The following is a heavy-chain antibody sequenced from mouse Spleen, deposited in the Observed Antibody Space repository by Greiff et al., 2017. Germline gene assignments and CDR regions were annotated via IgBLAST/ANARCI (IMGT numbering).Heavy chain of an antibody. CDR3: ARHGGYGDWFGY. D-gene: IGHD2-13*01. CDR1: GFTFSSYA. V-gene: IGHV5-9-3*01. CDR2: ISSGGGNT. J-gene: IGHJ3*01. Sequence: EVQVVESGGGLVKLGGSLKLSCAASGFTFSSYAMSWVRQTPEKRLEWVATISSGGGNTYYPDSVKGRFTITRDNAKNTLYLQMSSLKSEDTAVYYCARHGGYGDWFGYWGQGTLVTVSA.